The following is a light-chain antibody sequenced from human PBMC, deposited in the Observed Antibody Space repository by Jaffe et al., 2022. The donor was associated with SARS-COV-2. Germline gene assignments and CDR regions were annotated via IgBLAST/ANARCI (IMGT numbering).Light chain of an antibody. CDR3: SSHTSSSTRV. CDR2: DVS. V-gene: IGLV2-14*03. Sequence: QSALTQPASVSGSPGQSITISCTGTSGDIGRYKFVSWYQHHPGKAPKLMIYDVSTRPSGVSNRFSGSKSGNTASLTISGLQAEDEAEYYCSSHTSSSTRVFGTGTTVTVL. J-gene: IGLJ1*01. CDR1: SGDIGRYKF.